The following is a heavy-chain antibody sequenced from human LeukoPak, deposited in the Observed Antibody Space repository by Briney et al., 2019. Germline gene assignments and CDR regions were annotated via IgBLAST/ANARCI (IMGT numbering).Heavy chain of an antibody. CDR1: GFTFNNYL. Sequence: GGSLRLSCAASGFTFNNYLMSWVRQAPGKGLEWVSVLFTGGGRTLYADSVKGRFTISRDNSKNTLYLQMNSLRAEDTAVYYCARGMDRNYDYWGQGTLVTVSS. CDR2: LFTGGGRT. J-gene: IGHJ4*02. V-gene: IGHV3-23*01. D-gene: IGHD2-2*03. CDR3: ARGMDRNYDY.